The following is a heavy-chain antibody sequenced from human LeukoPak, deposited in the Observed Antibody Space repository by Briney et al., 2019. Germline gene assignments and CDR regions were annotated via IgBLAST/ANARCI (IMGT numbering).Heavy chain of an antibody. CDR1: GFSFRSYG. Sequence: GGSLRLSCAASGFSFRSYGMHWVRQAPGQGLEWVAFIRNDGSDKYYADSVRGRFTIPRDNSKNSLHVQMNSLRVEDTGVYYCAKDLEAGTSGYSLDYWGQGTLVSVSS. D-gene: IGHD3-22*01. CDR2: IRNDGSDK. V-gene: IGHV3-30*02. CDR3: AKDLEAGTSGYSLDY. J-gene: IGHJ4*02.